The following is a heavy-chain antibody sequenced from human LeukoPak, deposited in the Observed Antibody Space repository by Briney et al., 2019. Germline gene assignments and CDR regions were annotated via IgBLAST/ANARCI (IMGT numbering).Heavy chain of an antibody. V-gene: IGHV3-53*01. CDR3: AGADYYGSGTLPDAFDI. CDR2: DSDGST. J-gene: IGHJ3*02. D-gene: IGHD3-10*01. CDR1: GFAVTSNY. Sequence: GGSLRLSCAAAGFAVTSNYMSWVRQAPGKGLQWVSIDSDGSTYYADSVKARFTISRDSSKNTLYLQMNSLRAEDTAVYYCAGADYYGSGTLPDAFDIWGQGTMVTVSS.